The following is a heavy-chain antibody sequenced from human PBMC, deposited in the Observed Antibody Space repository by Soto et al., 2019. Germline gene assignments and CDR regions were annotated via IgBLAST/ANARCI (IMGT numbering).Heavy chain of an antibody. CDR2: INWKSDI. V-gene: IGHV3-9*01. CDR3: AISQDRGGRTTFIY. CDR1: GFTFDDNA. Sequence: GGSLRLSCAVSGFTFDDNAMHWVRQAPEKGLEWVSGINWKSDIGYADSVKGRFTISRDNAENSLYLQMNSLRAEDKALYYCAISQDRGGRTTFIYWGQETQVTVSS. D-gene: IGHD3-16*01. J-gene: IGHJ4*02.